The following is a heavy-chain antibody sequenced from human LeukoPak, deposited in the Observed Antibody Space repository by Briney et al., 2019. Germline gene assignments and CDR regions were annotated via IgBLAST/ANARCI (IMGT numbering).Heavy chain of an antibody. D-gene: IGHD2-21*02. CDR3: AKVQYCGGDCYPYFDY. V-gene: IGHV3-30*18. Sequence: PGRSLRLSCAASGFTFSSYGMHWVRQAPGKGLECLAVISYDGSNKYYADSVKGRFTISRDNSKNTLYLQMNSLRAEDTAVYYCAKVQYCGGDCYPYFDYWGQGTLVTVSS. CDR2: ISYDGSNK. CDR1: GFTFSSYG. J-gene: IGHJ4*02.